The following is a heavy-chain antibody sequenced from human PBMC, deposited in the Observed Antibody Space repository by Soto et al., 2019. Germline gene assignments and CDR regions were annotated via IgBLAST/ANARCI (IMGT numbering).Heavy chain of an antibody. CDR1: GGSFIGYY. CDR3: ARGLQVVVGCDP. Sequence: PSETLSLTCAVYGGSFIGYYWIWIRQPPGKGLEWIGEINHSGSTNYNPSLKSRVTISVDTAKNQFSLKLSSVTAADTAVYYCARGLQVVVGCDPWSQGTLVSVSS. CDR2: INHSGST. J-gene: IGHJ5*02. V-gene: IGHV4-34*01. D-gene: IGHD2-15*01.